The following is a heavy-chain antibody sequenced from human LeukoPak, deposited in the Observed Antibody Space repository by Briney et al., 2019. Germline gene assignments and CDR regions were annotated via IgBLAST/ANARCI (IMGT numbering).Heavy chain of an antibody. Sequence: PGGSLRLSCAASGFTFSSYWMSWVRQAPGKGLEWVANIRKDGSEKHYVDSVKGRFTISRDNAKNSLYLQMSSLRAEDTAVFYCARYSYGSGTSFDPWGQGTLVTVSS. CDR3: ARYSYGSGTSFDP. CDR1: GFTFSSYW. J-gene: IGHJ5*02. D-gene: IGHD3-10*01. CDR2: IRKDGSEK. V-gene: IGHV3-7*01.